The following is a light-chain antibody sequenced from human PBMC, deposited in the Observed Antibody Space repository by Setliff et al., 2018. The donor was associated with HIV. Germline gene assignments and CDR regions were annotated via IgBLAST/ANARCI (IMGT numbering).Light chain of an antibody. CDR3: CSNTGSNTYV. Sequence: QSVLTQPASVSGSPGQSITISCTGTSGDVGRYNLVSWYQQQPGKPPKLMIYQASKRPSGVSNRFSGSKSGNTASPTISGLQAEDEADYYCCSNTGSNTYVFGTGTKATVL. CDR2: QAS. CDR1: SGDVGRYNL. V-gene: IGLV2-23*01. J-gene: IGLJ1*01.